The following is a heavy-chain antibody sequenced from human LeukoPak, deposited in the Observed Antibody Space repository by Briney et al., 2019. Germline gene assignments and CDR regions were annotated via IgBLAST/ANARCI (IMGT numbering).Heavy chain of an antibody. CDR2: IYYSGST. V-gene: IGHV4-59*01. Sequence: PSETLSLTCTVSGGSISSYYWSWIRQPPGKGLEWIGYIYYSGSTNYNPSLKSRVTISVDTSKNQFSLKLSSVTAADTAVYYCARVGDGLDAFDIWGQGTMVTVSS. CDR3: ARVGDGLDAFDI. J-gene: IGHJ3*02. CDR1: GGSISSYY. D-gene: IGHD5-24*01.